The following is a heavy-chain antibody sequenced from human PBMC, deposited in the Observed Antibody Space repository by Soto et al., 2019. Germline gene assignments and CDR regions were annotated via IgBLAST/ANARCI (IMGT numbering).Heavy chain of an antibody. J-gene: IGHJ6*02. CDR2: VAYDGRSK. CDR1: GFTFSDYA. D-gene: IGHD2-2*01. CDR3: ASDDILVIPCGSYNYGMDV. V-gene: IGHV3-30*04. Sequence: QVQLVESGGGVVQPGRSLRLSCAASGFTFSDYAMHWVRQAPGKGLEWVAVVAYDGRSKYYADSVKGRFTISRDNSRTTVYLQMNSLRDEDTAMYYCASDDILVIPCGSYNYGMDVWGHGTTVTVSS.